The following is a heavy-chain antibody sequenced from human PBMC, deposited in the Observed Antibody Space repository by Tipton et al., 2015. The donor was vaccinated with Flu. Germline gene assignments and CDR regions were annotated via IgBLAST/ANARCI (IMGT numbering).Heavy chain of an antibody. Sequence: TLSLTCAVYGGSFSAYYWSWIRQPPGKGLEWVGEINHSGTTNYNPSLTSRVTVSADTSKKQFSLKLTSVTAADTAVYYCARVGDYTLKDWGQGTLVTVSS. CDR3: ARVGDYTLKD. CDR2: INHSGTT. V-gene: IGHV4-34*01. D-gene: IGHD4-17*01. J-gene: IGHJ4*02. CDR1: GGSFSAYY.